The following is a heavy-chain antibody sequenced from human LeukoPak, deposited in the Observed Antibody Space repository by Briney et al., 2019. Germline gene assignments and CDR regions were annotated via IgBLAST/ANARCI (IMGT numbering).Heavy chain of an antibody. CDR1: GFIFTSYS. D-gene: IGHD3-22*01. CDR3: ARGFHRYNYDSGAYSVY. J-gene: IGHJ4*02. V-gene: IGHV3-48*01. Sequence: GGSLRLSCAASGFIFTSYSMNWVRQAPGKGLEWISYISSSSSTIYYADSVRGRFTISRDNAKNSLYLQMNSLRAEDTAVYYCARGFHRYNYDSGAYSVYWGQGALVTVSS. CDR2: ISSSSSTI.